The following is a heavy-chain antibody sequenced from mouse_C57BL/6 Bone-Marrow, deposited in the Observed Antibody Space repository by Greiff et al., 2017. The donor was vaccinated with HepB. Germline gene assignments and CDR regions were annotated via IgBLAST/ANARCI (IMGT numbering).Heavy chain of an antibody. J-gene: IGHJ4*01. CDR3: ARDVPPTVVAPYYAMDD. CDR1: GFTFSSYA. Sequence: EVKLMESGGGLVKPGGSLKLSCAASGFTFSSYAMSWVRQTPEKRLEWVATISDGGSYTYYPDNVKGRFTISRDNAKNNLYLQMSHLKSEDTAMYYCARDVPPTVVAPYYAMDDWGQGTSVTVSS. CDR2: ISDGGSYT. V-gene: IGHV5-4*01. D-gene: IGHD1-1*01.